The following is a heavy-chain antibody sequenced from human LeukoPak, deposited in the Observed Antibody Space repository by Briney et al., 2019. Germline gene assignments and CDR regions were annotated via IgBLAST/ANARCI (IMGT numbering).Heavy chain of an antibody. Sequence: GGSLRLSCEASGFTFSNYYMSWIRQAPGKGLEWVSHIKGNGATTYYADSVRGRFTISRDNAKNSLFLQMNSLRVDDTATYYCARAGEMRYMDVWGKGTAVAVS. D-gene: IGHD5-24*01. CDR3: ARAGEMRYMDV. J-gene: IGHJ6*03. CDR2: IKGNGATT. CDR1: GFTFSNYY. V-gene: IGHV3-11*01.